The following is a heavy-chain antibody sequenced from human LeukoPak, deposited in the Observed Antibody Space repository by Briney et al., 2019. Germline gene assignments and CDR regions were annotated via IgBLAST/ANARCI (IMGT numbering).Heavy chain of an antibody. D-gene: IGHD6-13*01. V-gene: IGHV1-69*13. Sequence: WASVKVSCTASGGTFSSYAISWVRQAPGQGLEWMGGIIPIFGTANYAQKFQGRVTITADESTSTAYMELSSLRSEDTAVYYCARGGYLGAFDIWGQGTMVTVSS. CDR1: GGTFSSYA. CDR2: IIPIFGTA. J-gene: IGHJ3*02. CDR3: ARGGYLGAFDI.